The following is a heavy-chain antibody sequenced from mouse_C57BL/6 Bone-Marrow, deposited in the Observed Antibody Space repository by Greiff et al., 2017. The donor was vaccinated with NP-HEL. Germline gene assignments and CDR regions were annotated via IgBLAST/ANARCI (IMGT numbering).Heavy chain of an antibody. Sequence: QVQLKQSGAELVKPGASVKISCKASGYTFTDYYINWVQQRPGQGLVWIGKIGPGSGSTYYNEKFKGKATLTADKSSSTVYMQLSSLPTAHPALYFCARGGYGNYGYWGQGATLSVSS. D-gene: IGHD2-1*01. V-gene: IGHV1-77*01. CDR3: ARGGYGNYGY. CDR1: GYTFTDYY. J-gene: IGHJ2*01. CDR2: IGPGSGST.